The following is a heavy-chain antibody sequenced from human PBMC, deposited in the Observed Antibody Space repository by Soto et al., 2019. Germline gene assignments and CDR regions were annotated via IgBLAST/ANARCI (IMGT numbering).Heavy chain of an antibody. V-gene: IGHV5-51*01. D-gene: IGHD6-19*01. CDR2: IYPGDSDT. Sequence: PXESLRISCKGSGYSFTSYWIGLVRQMPGKGLEWMGIIYPGDSDTRYSPSFQGQVTISADKSISTAYLQWSSLKASDTAMYYCARRIAVAGTHYYGMDVWGQGTTVTVSS. CDR3: ARRIAVAGTHYYGMDV. J-gene: IGHJ6*02. CDR1: GYSFTSYW.